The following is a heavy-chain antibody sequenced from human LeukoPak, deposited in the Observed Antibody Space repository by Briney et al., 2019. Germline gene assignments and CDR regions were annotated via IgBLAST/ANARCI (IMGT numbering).Heavy chain of an antibody. V-gene: IGHV3-23*01. J-gene: IGHJ6*03. CDR1: GFTFSSYW. CDR2: ISGSGGST. CDR3: AKTPRQLWYRDYYYMDV. D-gene: IGHD5-18*01. Sequence: GGSLRLSCAASGFTFSSYWMTWVRQAPGKGLEWVSAISGSGGSTYYADSVKGRFTISRDNSKNTLYLQMNSLRAEDTAVYYCAKTPRQLWYRDYYYMDVWGKGTTVTVSS.